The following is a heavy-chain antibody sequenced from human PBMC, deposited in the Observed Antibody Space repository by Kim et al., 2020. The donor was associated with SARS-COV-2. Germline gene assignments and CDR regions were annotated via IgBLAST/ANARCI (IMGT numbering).Heavy chain of an antibody. CDR3: ARQYGSGSSYYYYGMDV. Sequence: GGSLRLSCAASGFTFSSYAMHWVRRAPGKGLEWVAVISYDGSNKYYVDSVKGRFTISRDNSKNTLYLQMNSLRAEDTAVYYCARQYGSGSSYYYYGMDVWGQGTTVTVSS. CDR1: GFTFSSYA. D-gene: IGHD3-10*01. CDR2: ISYDGSNK. V-gene: IGHV3-30*04. J-gene: IGHJ6*02.